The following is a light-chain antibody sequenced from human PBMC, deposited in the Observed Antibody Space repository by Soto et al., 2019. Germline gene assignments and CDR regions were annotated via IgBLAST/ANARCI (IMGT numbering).Light chain of an antibody. J-gene: IGLJ1*01. V-gene: IGLV2-14*01. CDR3: SSYTTGSTVPWV. CDR1: SNDICTYEY. Sequence: HSSLTQPAPGWVSPGHPITISCTESSNDICTYEYVSWHQHPPGRAPKLIIFGVNDRPSGISDRFSGSKSGNTASLTIFRLQLQAEAVYYRSSYTTGSTVPWVFGTGSKVT. CDR2: GVN.